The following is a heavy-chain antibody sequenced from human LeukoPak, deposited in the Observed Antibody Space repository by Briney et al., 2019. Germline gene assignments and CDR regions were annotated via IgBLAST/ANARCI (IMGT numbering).Heavy chain of an antibody. CDR1: GFTFSSYG. CDR2: TSYDGSNK. D-gene: IGHD3-16*02. Sequence: GRSLRLSCAASGFTFSSYGMHWVRQAPGKGLEWVAVTSYDGSNKYYADSAKGRFTISRDNSKNTLYLQMNSLRAEDTAVYYCAKDRGYDYVWGSYRGLDYWGQGTLVTVSS. CDR3: AKDRGYDYVWGSYRGLDY. J-gene: IGHJ4*02. V-gene: IGHV3-30*18.